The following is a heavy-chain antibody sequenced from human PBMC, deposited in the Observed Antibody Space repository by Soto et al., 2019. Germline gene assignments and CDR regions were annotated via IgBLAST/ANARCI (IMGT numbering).Heavy chain of an antibody. V-gene: IGHV4-59*01. CDR1: GGSISSYY. J-gene: IGHJ6*03. D-gene: IGHD2-15*01. CDR2: IYYSGST. Sequence: PSETLSLTCTVSGGSISSYYWSWIRQPPGKGLEWIGYIYYSGSTNYNPSLKSRVTISVDTSKNQFSLKLSSVTAADTAVYYCARDQGRVVVAATPYYYYYMDVWGQGTTVTVSS. CDR3: ARDQGRVVVAATPYYYYYMDV.